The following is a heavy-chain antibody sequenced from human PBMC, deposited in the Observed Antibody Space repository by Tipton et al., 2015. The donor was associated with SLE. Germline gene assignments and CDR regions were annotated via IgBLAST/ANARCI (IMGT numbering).Heavy chain of an antibody. CDR3: ARGCSSSTCEPFYFFGMDG. D-gene: IGHD2-2*01. Sequence: LRLSCTVSGDSFSSGSSSWNWVRQPAGKGLEWIGLIYNSGITNYNPSLQSRVTLSVDMSKNQFSLRLSSVTAADTGVYYCARGCSSSTCEPFYFFGMDGWGQGTTVTVSS. CDR1: GDSFSSGSSS. J-gene: IGHJ6*02. V-gene: IGHV4-61*02. CDR2: IYNSGIT.